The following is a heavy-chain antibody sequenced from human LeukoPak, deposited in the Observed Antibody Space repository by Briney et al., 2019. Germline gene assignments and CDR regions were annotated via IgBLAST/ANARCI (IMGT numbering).Heavy chain of an antibody. V-gene: IGHV3-64*01. CDR2: ISSNGGST. CDR3: ARDQFFGGSYFDY. Sequence: PGGSLRLSCAASGFTFSSYAMHWVRQAPGKGLEYVSAISSNGGSTYYANSVKGRFTISRDNSKNTLYLQMGSLRAEDMAVYYCARDQFFGGSYFDYWGQGTLVTVSS. D-gene: IGHD1-26*01. J-gene: IGHJ4*02. CDR1: GFTFSSYA.